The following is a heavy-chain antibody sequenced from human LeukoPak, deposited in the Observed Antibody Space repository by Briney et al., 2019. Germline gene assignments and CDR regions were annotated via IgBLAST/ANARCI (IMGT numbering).Heavy chain of an antibody. J-gene: IGHJ5*02. CDR3: ARVSSSWFGGWFDP. V-gene: IGHV4-4*07. CDR1: GGSISSYY. Sequence: PSETLSLTCTVSGGSISSYYWSWIRQPAGKGLEWIGRIYATGSANYNPSLKSRVTISVDTSKNQFSLKLSSVTAADTAVYYCARVSSSWFGGWFDPWGQGTLVTVSS. D-gene: IGHD6-13*01. CDR2: IYATGSA.